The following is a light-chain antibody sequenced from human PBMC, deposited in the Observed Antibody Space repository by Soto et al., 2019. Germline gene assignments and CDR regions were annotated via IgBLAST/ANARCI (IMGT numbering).Light chain of an antibody. CDR1: QSITSS. Sequence: EIVMTQSPATLSVYPGERATLSCRASQSITSSLAWYQQKPGQAPRLLIYGASTRATDIPARFSGSGSGTEFTLTISSLQSEDFAVYYCQQYGSSPLTFGGGTKVDIK. CDR2: GAS. CDR3: QQYGSSPLT. V-gene: IGKV3-15*01. J-gene: IGKJ4*01.